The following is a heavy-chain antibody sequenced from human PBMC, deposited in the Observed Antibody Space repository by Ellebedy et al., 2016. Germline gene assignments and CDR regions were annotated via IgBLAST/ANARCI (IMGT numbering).Heavy chain of an antibody. CDR2: IITDSSDI. V-gene: IGHV3-21*04. Sequence: GESLKISXEVSGFTFSSYSMNWVRQAPGQGLEWVSTIITDSSDISYTDSVKGRFTTSRDNAKNSLYLQMNSLRAEDTAFYHCAKGWGYYYHHYDLDVWGQGTSVTVSS. D-gene: IGHD5-18*01. CDR3: AKGWGYYYHHYDLDV. J-gene: IGHJ6*02. CDR1: GFTFSSYS.